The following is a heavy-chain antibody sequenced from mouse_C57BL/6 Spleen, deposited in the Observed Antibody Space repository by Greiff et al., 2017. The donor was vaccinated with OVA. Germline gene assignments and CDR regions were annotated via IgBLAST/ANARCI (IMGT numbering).Heavy chain of an antibody. CDR1: GYTFTSYW. CDR2: IDPNRGGT. J-gene: IGHJ2*01. CDR3: ARSSQAEWYFDY. D-gene: IGHD3-2*02. Sequence: LQPGAELVKPGASVKLSCKASGYTFTSYWMHWVKQRPGRGLEWIGRIDPNRGGTKYNEKFKSKATLTVDKPSSTAYMQLSSLTSEDSAVYYCARSSQAEWYFDYWGQGTTLTVSS. V-gene: IGHV1-72*01.